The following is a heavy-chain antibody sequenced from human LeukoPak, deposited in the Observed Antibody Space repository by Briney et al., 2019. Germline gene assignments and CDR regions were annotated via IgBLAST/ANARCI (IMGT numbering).Heavy chain of an antibody. J-gene: IGHJ4*02. CDR1: GYTFADYY. CDR2: INPNSGGT. Sequence: ASVKVSCKASGYTFADYYMHWVRQAPGQGLEWMGWINPNSGGTNYAQKFQGRVTMTRDTSISTAYMELSRLRSDDTAVYYCARADVLLWFGELLGYFDYWGQGTLVTVSS. D-gene: IGHD3-10*01. CDR3: ARADVLLWFGELLGYFDY. V-gene: IGHV1-2*02.